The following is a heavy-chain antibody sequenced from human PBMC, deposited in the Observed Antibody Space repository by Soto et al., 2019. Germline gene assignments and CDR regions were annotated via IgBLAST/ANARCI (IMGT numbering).Heavy chain of an antibody. J-gene: IGHJ5*02. Sequence: QITLKESGPTLVKPTQTLTLTCTFSGFSLSTSGVGVGWIRQPPGQALEWLALIYWDDDKRYSPSLKSRLTINKDTSTNQVVLTMTNMDPVDTATYYCAHSPLTMVRGWNWFDPWGKGTLVTVSS. CDR3: AHSPLTMVRGWNWFDP. CDR1: GFSLSTSGVG. D-gene: IGHD3-10*01. CDR2: IYWDDDK. V-gene: IGHV2-5*02.